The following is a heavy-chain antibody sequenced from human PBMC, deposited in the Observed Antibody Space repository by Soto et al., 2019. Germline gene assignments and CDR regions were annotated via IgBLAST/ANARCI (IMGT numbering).Heavy chain of an antibody. Sequence: SVKVSCKASGFTFTSSAVQWVRQARGQRLEWIGWIVVGSGNTNYAQKFQERVTITRDMSTSTAYMELSSLRSEDTAVYYCAAANLLRYFDSFAFDIWGQGTMVTVSS. D-gene: IGHD3-9*01. CDR1: GFTFTSSA. CDR2: IVVGSGNT. CDR3: AAANLLRYFDSFAFDI. V-gene: IGHV1-58*01. J-gene: IGHJ3*02.